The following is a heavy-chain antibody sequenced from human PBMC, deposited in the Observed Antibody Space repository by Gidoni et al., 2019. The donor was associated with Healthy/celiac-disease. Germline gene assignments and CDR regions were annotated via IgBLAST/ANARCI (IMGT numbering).Heavy chain of an antibody. V-gene: IGHV1-18*01. CDR3: ARDSELELPFYYYYGMDV. J-gene: IGHJ6*02. Sequence: QVQLVQSGAEVKKPGASVKVSCKASGYTFTSYGISWVRQAPGQGLEWMGWISAYNGNTNYAQKLQGRVTMTTDTSTSTAYMELRSLRSDDTAVYYCARDSELELPFYYYYGMDVWGQGTTVTVSS. CDR2: ISAYNGNT. CDR1: GYTFTSYG. D-gene: IGHD1-7*01.